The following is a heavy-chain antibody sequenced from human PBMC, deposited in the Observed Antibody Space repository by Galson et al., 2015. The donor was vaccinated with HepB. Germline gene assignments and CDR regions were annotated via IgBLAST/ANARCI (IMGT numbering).Heavy chain of an antibody. J-gene: IGHJ4*02. D-gene: IGHD3-22*01. V-gene: IGHV4-59*01. CDR1: GGSISSYY. CDR2: IYYSGST. CDR3: ARAGPMIVVDY. Sequence: SETLSLTCTVSGGSISSYYWSWIRQPPGKGLEWIGYIYYSGSTNYNPSLKSRVTISVDTSKNQFSLKLSSVTAADTAVCYCARAGPMIVVDYWGQGTLVTVSS.